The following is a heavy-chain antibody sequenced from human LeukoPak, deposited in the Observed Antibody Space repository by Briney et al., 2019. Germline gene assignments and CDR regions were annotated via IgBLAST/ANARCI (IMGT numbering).Heavy chain of an antibody. V-gene: IGHV1-18*01. D-gene: IGHD3-22*01. Sequence: ASVKVSCKASGYTFTSYGISWVRQAPGQGLEWMGWISAYNGNTNYAQKLQGRVTMTTDTSTSTAYMELRSLRSDDTAVYYCARPITMIVVDHAFDIWGQGTMATVSS. CDR3: ARPITMIVVDHAFDI. J-gene: IGHJ3*02. CDR2: ISAYNGNT. CDR1: GYTFTSYG.